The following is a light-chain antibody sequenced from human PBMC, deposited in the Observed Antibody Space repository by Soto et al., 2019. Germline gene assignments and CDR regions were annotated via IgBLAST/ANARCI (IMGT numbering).Light chain of an antibody. CDR3: QKSYTLPVN. CDR2: WAS. Sequence: DIVMTQSPDSLAVSLGDRATINCKSSQSVLHSSNNKNYLTWYQHKPGQPPKLLIYWASTRESGVPDRFSGSGSGTDFTLTISSLQAEDVAVYFCQKSYTLPVNCGGGNKGAIK. V-gene: IGKV4-1*01. CDR1: QSVLHSSNNKNY. J-gene: IGKJ4*01.